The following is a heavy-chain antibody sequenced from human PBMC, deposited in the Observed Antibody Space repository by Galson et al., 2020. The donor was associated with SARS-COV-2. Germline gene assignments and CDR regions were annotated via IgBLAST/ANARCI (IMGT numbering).Heavy chain of an antibody. J-gene: IGHJ6*03. CDR1: GFTFSSYE. CDR2: ISYSDNTI. V-gene: IGHV3-48*03. D-gene: IGHD1-26*01. CDR3: ARVELEVVGGRLKYYYIDV. Sequence: GESLKISCAASGFTFSSYEMNWVRQAPGKGLEWVSYISYSDNTIYYADSVKGRFTISRDNAKNSLYLQMNSLRAEDTAVYYCARVELEVVGGRLKYYYIDVWGKGTTVTVSS.